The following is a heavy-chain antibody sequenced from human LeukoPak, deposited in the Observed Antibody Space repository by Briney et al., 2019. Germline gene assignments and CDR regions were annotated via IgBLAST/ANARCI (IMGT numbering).Heavy chain of an antibody. V-gene: IGHV4-39*07. J-gene: IGHJ6*03. CDR3: ARTEAAAAKTLDYYYYYMDV. D-gene: IGHD6-13*01. CDR1: GGSISSSSYY. Sequence: SETLSLTCTVSGGSISSSSYYWGWIRQPPGKGLEWIGSIYYSGSTYYNPSLKSRVTISVDTSKNQFSLKLSSVTAADTAVYYCARTEAAAAKTLDYYYYYMDVWGKGTTVTISS. CDR2: IYYSGST.